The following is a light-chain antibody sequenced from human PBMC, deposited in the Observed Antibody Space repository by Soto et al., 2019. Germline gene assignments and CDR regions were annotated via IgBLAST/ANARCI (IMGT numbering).Light chain of an antibody. CDR1: SSDVGGYNY. CDR3: SSYTSSSTRV. V-gene: IGLV2-14*01. J-gene: IGLJ1*01. CDR2: EAS. Sequence: QSVLTQPASVSGSPGQSITISCTGTSSDVGGYNYVSWYQQHPGKAPKLMIYEASNRPSGVSNRFSGSKSGNTASLTISGLQAEDEADYYCSSYTSSSTRVFGTGTKLTVL.